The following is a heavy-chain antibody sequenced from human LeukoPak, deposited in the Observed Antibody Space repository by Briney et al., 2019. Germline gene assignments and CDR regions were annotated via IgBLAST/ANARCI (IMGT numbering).Heavy chain of an antibody. Sequence: SETLSLTCTVSGGSISSGGYYWSWIRQHPGKGLEWIEYVYFSGITYYNPSLKSRVTISLDRSKNQFYLEVNSVTAADTAVYFCARDGVRYSGYGAFDYWGQGALVTVSS. V-gene: IGHV4-31*03. J-gene: IGHJ4*02. CDR3: ARDGVRYSGYGAFDY. D-gene: IGHD5-12*01. CDR1: GGSISSGGYY. CDR2: VYFSGIT.